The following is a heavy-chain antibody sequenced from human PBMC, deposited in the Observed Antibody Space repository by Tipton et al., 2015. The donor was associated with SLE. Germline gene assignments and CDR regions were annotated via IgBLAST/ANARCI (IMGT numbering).Heavy chain of an antibody. V-gene: IGHV4-59*08. CDR2: MYHTGST. CDR3: ARHLGGSSWFGP. J-gene: IGHJ5*02. Sequence: GLVKPSETLSLTCSVSGGSMSSHYWNWIRQSPGKGLEWIGYMYHTGSTNYNPSLKSRVAISVDTSKNHFSLKLSSVTAADTAVYYCARHLGGSSWFGPWGQGTLVIVSS. D-gene: IGHD3-16*01. CDR1: GGSMSSHY.